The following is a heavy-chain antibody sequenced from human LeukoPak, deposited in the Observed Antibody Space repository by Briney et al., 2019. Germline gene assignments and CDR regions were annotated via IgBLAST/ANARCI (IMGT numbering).Heavy chain of an antibody. CDR3: ARHSGAGTGFVY. Sequence: SETLSLTCTVSGGSTSSYYWRWIRQPPGKGLEWIGYIYYSGSTNYNPSLKSRLTISIDTSKNQFSLKLSSVTAADTAVYYCARHSGAGTGFVYWGQGTLVTVSS. J-gene: IGHJ4*02. CDR2: IYYSGST. D-gene: IGHD6-19*01. V-gene: IGHV4-59*08. CDR1: GGSTSSYY.